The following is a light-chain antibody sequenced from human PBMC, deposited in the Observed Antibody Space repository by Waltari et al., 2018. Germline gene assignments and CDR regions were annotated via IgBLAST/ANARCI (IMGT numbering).Light chain of an antibody. CDR3: SSYAGSSVV. CDR1: SSDVGGYNY. J-gene: IGLJ2*01. V-gene: IGLV2-8*01. Sequence: QSALTQPPSASGSPGQSVTISCTGTSSDVGGYNYVSWYQQHPGKAPKLMIYEVSKRPSGVPDRFAGSKSGNTASRTVSGLQADDEADYYCSSYAGSSVVFGGGTKLTVL. CDR2: EVS.